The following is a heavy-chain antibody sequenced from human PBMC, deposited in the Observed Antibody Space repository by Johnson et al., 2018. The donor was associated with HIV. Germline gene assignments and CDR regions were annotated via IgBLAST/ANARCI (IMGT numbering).Heavy chain of an antibody. D-gene: IGHD6-13*01. CDR2: ISYDGSNH. J-gene: IGHJ3*02. CDR1: GFAFRSYG. CDR3: AITAADDAFDI. V-gene: IGHV3-30*03. Sequence: VQLVESGGGVVQAGRSLRLSCAASGFAFRSYGIHWVRQAPGKGLEWVAVISYDGSNHYYADSVKGRFTISRDNSKNTLYLQMNSLSAEDTAGYYCAITAADDAFDIWGQGTMVTVS.